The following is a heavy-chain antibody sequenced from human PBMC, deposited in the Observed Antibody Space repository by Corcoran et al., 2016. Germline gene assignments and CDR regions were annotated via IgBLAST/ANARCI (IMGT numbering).Heavy chain of an antibody. CDR1: GGTFSNYA. D-gene: IGHD4-4*01. J-gene: IGHJ4*02. Sequence: QVQLVQSGAEVKKPGSSVKVSCKASGGTFSNYAISWVRQAPGQGLEWMGGIIPIFDTANYAQKFQGRVTITADKSTSTVFMELTSLTSEDTALYFCARVWGDTPTTAFYVYWGQGTLVTVSS. CDR3: ARVWGDTPTTAFYVY. CDR2: IIPIFDTA. V-gene: IGHV1-69*06.